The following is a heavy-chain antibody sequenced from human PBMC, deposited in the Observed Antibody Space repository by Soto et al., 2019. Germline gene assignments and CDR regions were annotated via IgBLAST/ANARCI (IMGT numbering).Heavy chain of an antibody. Sequence: SETLSLTCTVSGGSISSGDYYWSWIRQPPGKGLEWIGYIYYSGSTYYNPSLKSRVTISVDTSKNQFSLKLSSVTAADTAVYYCARGIITFGGVLSAHFDYWGQGTLVTVST. CDR2: IYYSGST. V-gene: IGHV4-30-4*01. J-gene: IGHJ4*02. CDR3: ARGIITFGGVLSAHFDY. CDR1: GGSISSGDYY. D-gene: IGHD3-16*01.